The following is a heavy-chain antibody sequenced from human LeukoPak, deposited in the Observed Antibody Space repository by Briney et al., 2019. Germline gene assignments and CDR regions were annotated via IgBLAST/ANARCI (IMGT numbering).Heavy chain of an antibody. CDR3: ARVNCGGDCYSDRGAFDI. J-gene: IGHJ3*02. D-gene: IGHD2-21*02. V-gene: IGHV1-69*13. CDR2: IIPIFGTA. Sequence: SVKVSCKASGGTFSSYTITWVRQAPGQGLEWMGGIIPIFGTANYAQKFQGRVTITADESTSTVYMELSSLRSEDTAVYYCARVNCGGDCYSDRGAFDIWGQGTMVTVSS. CDR1: GGTFSSYT.